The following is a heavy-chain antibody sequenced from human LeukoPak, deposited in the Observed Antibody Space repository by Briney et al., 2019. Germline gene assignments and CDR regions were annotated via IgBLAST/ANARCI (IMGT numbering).Heavy chain of an antibody. V-gene: IGHV3-11*01. Sequence: GGSLRLSCAASGFTFSDFYMGWIRQAPGKGLEWVSYISSSGSTIYYADSVKGRFTISRDNAKRSLYLQMNSLRAEDTAVYYCATRTLYCSSTSCYAIFDYWGQGTLVTVSS. CDR3: ATRTLYCSSTSCYAIFDY. D-gene: IGHD2-2*01. CDR1: GFTFSDFY. J-gene: IGHJ4*02. CDR2: ISSSGSTI.